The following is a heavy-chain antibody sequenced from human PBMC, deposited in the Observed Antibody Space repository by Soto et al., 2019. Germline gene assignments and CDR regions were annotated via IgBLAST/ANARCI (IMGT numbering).Heavy chain of an antibody. J-gene: IGHJ5*02. CDR2: ITSSGSTI. V-gene: IGHV3-11*01. CDR1: GLTFSDYY. Sequence: PGGSLRLSCAASGLTFSDYYMSWIRQAPGKGLEWVSYITSSGSTIYYADSVKGRFTISRDNAKNSLYLQMNSLRAEDTAVYYCARISNTSPNWFDPWGQGTLVTVSS. CDR3: ARISNTSPNWFDP. D-gene: IGHD2-2*01.